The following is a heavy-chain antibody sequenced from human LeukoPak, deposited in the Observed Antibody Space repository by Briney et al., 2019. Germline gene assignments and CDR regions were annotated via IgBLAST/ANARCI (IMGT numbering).Heavy chain of an antibody. D-gene: IGHD3-22*01. CDR3: ARPTYYYDSRGAFDI. CDR1: GFTFSSYA. CDR2: ISYDGSNK. Sequence: GGSLRLSRAASGFTFSSYAMHWVRQAPGKGLEWVAVISYDGSNKYYADSVKGRFTISRDNSKNTLYLQMNSLRAEDTAVYYCARPTYYYDSRGAFDIWGQGTMVTVSS. V-gene: IGHV3-30-3*01. J-gene: IGHJ3*02.